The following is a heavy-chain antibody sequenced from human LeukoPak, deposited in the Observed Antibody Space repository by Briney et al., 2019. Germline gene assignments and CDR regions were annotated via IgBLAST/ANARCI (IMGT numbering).Heavy chain of an antibody. Sequence: PGGSLRLSCAASGFTLSTYAMSWVRQAPGKGLEWVSGICGSGGNTYYADPVRGRFTISRDSSKNTRYVHMNSLRPQTTPVYNCAKLRLPYIDWLSEFEFWGQGTLVTVST. CDR2: ICGSGGNT. V-gene: IGHV3-23*01. D-gene: IGHD3-9*01. CDR3: AKLRLPYIDWLSEFEF. J-gene: IGHJ4*02. CDR1: GFTLSTYA.